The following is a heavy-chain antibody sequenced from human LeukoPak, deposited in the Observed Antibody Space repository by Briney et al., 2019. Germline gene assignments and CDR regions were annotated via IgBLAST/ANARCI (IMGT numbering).Heavy chain of an antibody. Sequence: PGGSLRLSCAASGFTFSSYAMSWVRQAPGKGLEWVSAISGSGCSTYYADSVKGRFTISRDNSKNTLYLQMNSLRAEDTAVYYCAKEIDSVFMITFGGVINLADYWGQGTLVTVSS. CDR3: AKEIDSVFMITFGGVINLADY. CDR2: ISGSGCST. CDR1: GFTFSSYA. V-gene: IGHV3-23*01. D-gene: IGHD3-16*02. J-gene: IGHJ4*02.